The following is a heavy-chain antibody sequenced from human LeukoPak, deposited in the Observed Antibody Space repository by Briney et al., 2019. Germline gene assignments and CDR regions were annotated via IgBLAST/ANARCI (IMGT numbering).Heavy chain of an antibody. CDR3: ATLSESYRSKYGMDV. CDR2: ISSSSSYI. J-gene: IGHJ6*02. D-gene: IGHD1-26*01. V-gene: IGHV3-21*01. Sequence: GGSLRLSCAASGFTFSSYSMNWVRQAPGKGLEWVSSISSSSSYIYYADSVKGRFTISRDNAKNSLYLQMKSVRAEDTAVYYCATLSESYRSKYGMDVWGQGTTVTVSS. CDR1: GFTFSSYS.